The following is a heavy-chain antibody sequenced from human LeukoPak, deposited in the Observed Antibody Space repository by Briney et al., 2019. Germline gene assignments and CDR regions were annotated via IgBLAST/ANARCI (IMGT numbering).Heavy chain of an antibody. D-gene: IGHD6-6*01. CDR2: ISSSSSYI. V-gene: IGHV3-21*01. Sequence: GGSLRLSCAASGFTFSSYSMNWVRQAPGKGLEWVSSISSSSSYIYCADSVKGRFTISRDNAKNSLYLQMNSLRAEDTAVYYCARDKAGVAARADYWGQGTLVTVSS. CDR1: GFTFSSYS. J-gene: IGHJ4*02. CDR3: ARDKAGVAARADY.